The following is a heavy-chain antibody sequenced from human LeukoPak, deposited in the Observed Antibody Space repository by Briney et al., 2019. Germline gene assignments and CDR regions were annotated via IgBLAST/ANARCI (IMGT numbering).Heavy chain of an antibody. Sequence: SGGSLRLSCAASGFTFSSYEMNWVRQAPGKGLEWVSYISSSGSTIYYADSVKGRFTISRDNAKNSLYLQMNSLRAEDTAVYYCAKEYYDYVWGSSRYTRFDYWGQGTLVTVSS. V-gene: IGHV3-48*03. CDR3: AKEYYDYVWGSSRYTRFDY. D-gene: IGHD3-16*02. J-gene: IGHJ4*02. CDR2: ISSSGSTI. CDR1: GFTFSSYE.